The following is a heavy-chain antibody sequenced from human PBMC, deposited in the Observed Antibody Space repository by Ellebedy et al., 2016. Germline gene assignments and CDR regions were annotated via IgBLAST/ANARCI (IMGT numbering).Heavy chain of an antibody. CDR3: VRGPEQQLVDVY. V-gene: IGHV3-30*04. CDR2: LSSDGRKK. CDR1: GFTFNNYV. D-gene: IGHD6-13*01. Sequence: GESLKISCAASGFTFNNYVMHCVRQAPGKGLEWVAVLSSDGRKKYYADSVKGRFTISRDNSENTLYVQMNSLRAEDTAVYYCVRGPEQQLVDVYWGQGTLVTVSS. J-gene: IGHJ4*02.